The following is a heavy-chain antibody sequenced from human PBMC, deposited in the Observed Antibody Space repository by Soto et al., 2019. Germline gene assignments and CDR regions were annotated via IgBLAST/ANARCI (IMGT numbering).Heavy chain of an antibody. D-gene: IGHD6-13*01. CDR3: ARVSVEAGTSRYYYYYGMDV. J-gene: IGHJ6*02. Sequence: QVQLVQSGAEVKKPGSSVKVSCKASGGTFSSYAISWVRQAPGQGLEWMGGIIPIFGTANYAQKFQGRVTITADESTSTAYMELRSLGSEDPAVYYCARVSVEAGTSRYYYYYGMDVWGQGTTVTVSS. V-gene: IGHV1-69*01. CDR2: IIPIFGTA. CDR1: GGTFSSYA.